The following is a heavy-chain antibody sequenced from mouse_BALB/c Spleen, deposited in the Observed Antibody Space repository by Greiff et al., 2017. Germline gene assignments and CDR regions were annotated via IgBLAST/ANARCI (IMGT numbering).Heavy chain of an antibody. Sequence: VQLQQSGPGLVKPSQSLSLTCTVTGYSITSDYAWNWIRQFPGNKLEWMGYISYSGSTSYNPSLKSRISITRDTSKNQFFLQLNSVTTEDTATYYCARDGFAYWGQGTLVTVSA. CDR3: ARDGFAY. V-gene: IGHV3-2*02. J-gene: IGHJ3*01. CDR1: GYSITSDYA. CDR2: ISYSGST. D-gene: IGHD2-3*01.